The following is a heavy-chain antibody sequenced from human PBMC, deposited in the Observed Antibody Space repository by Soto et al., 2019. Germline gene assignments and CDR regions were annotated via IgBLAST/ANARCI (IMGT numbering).Heavy chain of an antibody. CDR3: ARGGLFGVVRAWFDP. D-gene: IGHD3-3*01. CDR2: IDWDDDK. Sequence: SGPTLVNPTQTITLTCTYSGFSLSPSGMCVSWIRQPPGKALEGLALIDWDDDKYYSTSLKTRLTISKDTSKNQVVLTMTNMDPVDTATYYCARGGLFGVVRAWFDPWGQGTLVTVSS. V-gene: IGHV2-70*01. CDR1: GFSLSPSGMC. J-gene: IGHJ5*02.